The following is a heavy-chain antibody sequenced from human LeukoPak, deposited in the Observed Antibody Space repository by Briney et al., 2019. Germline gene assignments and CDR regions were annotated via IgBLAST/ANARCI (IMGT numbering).Heavy chain of an antibody. J-gene: IGHJ3*02. D-gene: IGHD6-13*01. V-gene: IGHV3-23*01. Sequence: GGSLRLSCAASGFTFSSYSMNWVRQAPGKGLEWVSAISGSGGSTYYADSVRGRFTISRDNSKNTLYLQMNSLRAEDTAVYYCAKSSSWYSADAFDIWGQGTMVTVSS. CDR1: GFTFSSYS. CDR2: ISGSGGST. CDR3: AKSSSWYSADAFDI.